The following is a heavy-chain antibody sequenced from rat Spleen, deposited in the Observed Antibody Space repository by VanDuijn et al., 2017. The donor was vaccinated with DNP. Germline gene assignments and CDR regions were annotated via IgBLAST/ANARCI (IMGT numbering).Heavy chain of an antibody. Sequence: EVQLVESGGGLVQPGRSLKLSCVASGFTFSNYWMYWIRQAPGKGLEWVASINTDGGGTNYPDSVKGRITISRDNAKSTLYLQMNSLRSEDTATYYCARDNYSGRFDYWGQGVMVTVSS. J-gene: IGHJ2*01. V-gene: IGHV5-58*01. CDR1: GFTFSNYW. CDR2: INTDGGGT. CDR3: ARDNYSGRFDY. D-gene: IGHD1-1*01.